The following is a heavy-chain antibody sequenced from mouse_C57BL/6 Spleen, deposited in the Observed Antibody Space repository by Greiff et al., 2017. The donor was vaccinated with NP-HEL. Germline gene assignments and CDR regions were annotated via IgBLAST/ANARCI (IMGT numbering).Heavy chain of an antibody. D-gene: IGHD1-1*01. CDR1: GYTFTSYW. CDR2: IYPGNSDT. V-gene: IGHV1-5*01. J-gene: IGHJ2*01. Sequence: EVQRVESGTVLARPGASVKMSCKTSGYTFTSYWMHWVKQRPGQGLEWIGAIYPGNSDTSYNQKFKGKAKLTAVTSASKAYMELSSLTNEDSAVYYCTRDTTVVATPYFDYWGQGTTLTVSS. CDR3: TRDTTVVATPYFDY.